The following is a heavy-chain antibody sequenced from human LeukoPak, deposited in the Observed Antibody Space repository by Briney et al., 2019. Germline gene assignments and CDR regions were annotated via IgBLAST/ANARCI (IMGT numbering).Heavy chain of an antibody. CDR1: GYSFTSYW. D-gene: IGHD2-15*01. Sequence: GESLKISCKGSGYSFTSYWIGWVRQMPGKGLEWMGIIYPGDSDTRYSPSFQGQVTISADKSISTAYLQWSSLKASDTAMYYCARLARRRYCSGGSCYQDYWGQGTLVTVSS. V-gene: IGHV5-51*01. CDR2: IYPGDSDT. CDR3: ARLARRRYCSGGSCYQDY. J-gene: IGHJ4*02.